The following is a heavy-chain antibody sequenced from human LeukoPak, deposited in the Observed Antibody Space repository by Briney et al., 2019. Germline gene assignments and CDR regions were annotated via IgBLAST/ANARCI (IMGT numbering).Heavy chain of an antibody. CDR2: INHSGST. D-gene: IGHD3-22*01. J-gene: IGHJ4*02. V-gene: IGHV4-34*01. Sequence: SETLSLTCAVYGGSFSGYYWSWIRQPPGKGLEWIGEINHSGSTNYNPSLKSRVTISVDTSKNQFSLKLSSVTAADTAVYYCARSRVGSYYYASSGSVDYWGQGTLVTVSS. CDR3: ARSRVGSYYYASSGSVDY. CDR1: GGSFSGYY.